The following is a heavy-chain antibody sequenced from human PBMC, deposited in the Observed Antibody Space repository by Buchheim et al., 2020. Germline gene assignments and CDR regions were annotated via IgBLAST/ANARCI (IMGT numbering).Heavy chain of an antibody. V-gene: IGHV1-46*01. CDR3: ARVKYDFWSGYYTPEYYYYGMDV. D-gene: IGHD3-3*01. CDR2: INPSGGST. CDR1: GYTFTSYY. Sequence: QVQLVQSGAEVKKPGASAKVSCKASGYTFTSYYMHWVRQAPGQGLEWMGIINPSGGSTSYAQKFQGRVTMTRDTSTSTVYMELSSLRSEDTAVYYCARVKYDFWSGYYTPEYYYYGMDVWGQGTT. J-gene: IGHJ6*02.